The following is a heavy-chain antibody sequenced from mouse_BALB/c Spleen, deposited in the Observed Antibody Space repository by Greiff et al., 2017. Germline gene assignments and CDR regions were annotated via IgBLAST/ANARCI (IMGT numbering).Heavy chain of an antibody. J-gene: IGHJ4*01. CDR3: ARAYVNYLYYAMDC. D-gene: IGHD2-10*02. Sequence: EVQLQQSGPGLVKPSQSLSLTCSVTGYSITSGYYWNWIRQFPGIKLEWMGYISYDGSNNYNPSLKNRISITRDTSMNQFFLKLNSVTTEDTATFYCARAYVNYLYYAMDCWGEGASVTVSS. V-gene: IGHV3-6*01. CDR2: ISYDGSN. CDR1: GYSITSGYY.